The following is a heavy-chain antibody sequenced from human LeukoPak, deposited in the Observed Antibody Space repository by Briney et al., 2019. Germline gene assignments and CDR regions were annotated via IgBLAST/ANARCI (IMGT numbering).Heavy chain of an antibody. J-gene: IGHJ6*03. Sequence: GASLKFSCKASGYTFTSYDINWVRQATGQGLEWLGWMNPNNGNTGYAQKFQGRGTITRNTSISTAYMELSSLRSEDTAVYYCARTRLERRGYYYYYYMDVWGKGTTVTVSS. CDR2: MNPNNGNT. D-gene: IGHD1-1*01. CDR3: ARTRLERRGYYYYYYMDV. V-gene: IGHV1-8*03. CDR1: GYTFTSYD.